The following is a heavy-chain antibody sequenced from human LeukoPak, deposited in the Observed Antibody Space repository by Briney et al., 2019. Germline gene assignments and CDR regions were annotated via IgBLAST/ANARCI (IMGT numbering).Heavy chain of an antibody. D-gene: IGHD1-26*01. V-gene: IGHV1-8*01. CDR3: AKPSGLLDSHDAFDI. CDR2: MNPNSGHA. CDR1: AYTSTTSD. Sequence: GASVKVSCKASAYTSTTSDINWVRQAAGQRLECMGWMNPNSGHAGYAQRFQARVTMTRNTSISTTNMELSNLRACDTAAYYCAKPSGLLDSHDAFDIWGQGTMVNVSS. J-gene: IGHJ3*02.